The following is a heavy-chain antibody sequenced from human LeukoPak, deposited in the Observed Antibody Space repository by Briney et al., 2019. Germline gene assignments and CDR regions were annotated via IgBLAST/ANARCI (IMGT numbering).Heavy chain of an antibody. CDR3: ARRAGIAVAGLGY. J-gene: IGHJ4*02. CDR2: IIPSGGST. V-gene: IGHV1-46*01. Sequence: GASVKVSCKASGYTFTSYYMHWVRQAPGQGLEWMGIIIPSGGSTSYAQKFQGRVTMTRDTSTSTVYMELSSLRSEGTAVYYCARRAGIAVAGLGYWGQGTLVTVSS. D-gene: IGHD6-19*01. CDR1: GYTFTSYY.